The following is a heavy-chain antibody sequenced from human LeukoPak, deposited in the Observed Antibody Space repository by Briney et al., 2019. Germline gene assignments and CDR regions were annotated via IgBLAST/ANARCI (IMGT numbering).Heavy chain of an antibody. V-gene: IGHV3-49*04. D-gene: IGHD3-10*01. Sequence: PGGSLRLSCTGSGFAFADYAMSWVRQAPGMGLEWIGFIRSKTFGGTTEYAASVKGGCTISRDDSRSIAYLQMNTLKTEDTAVYYCTGHLSISTYGLHWGQGTLVTVSS. CDR3: TGHLSISTYGLH. CDR1: GFAFADYA. CDR2: IRSKTFGGTT. J-gene: IGHJ4*02.